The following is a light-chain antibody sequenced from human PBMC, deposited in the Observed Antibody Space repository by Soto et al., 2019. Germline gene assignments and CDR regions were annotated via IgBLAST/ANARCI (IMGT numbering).Light chain of an antibody. J-gene: IGKJ5*01. CDR1: QSVSSS. CDR2: GTS. Sequence: VLSQSPGTLSLSTGERATLSCRASQSVSSSSLAWYQQRPGQAPRLLIYGTSSRATGIPARFSGSGSGTEFTLTISSLQSEDFAVYYCQQYKNWPPITFGQRTRLAIK. V-gene: IGKV3D-15*01. CDR3: QQYKNWPPIT.